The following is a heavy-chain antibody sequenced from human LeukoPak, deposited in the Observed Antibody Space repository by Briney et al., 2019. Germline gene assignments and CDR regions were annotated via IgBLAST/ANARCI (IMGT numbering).Heavy chain of an antibody. V-gene: IGHV3-21*01. Sequence: PGGSLRLSCAASGFTFSSYSMNWVRQAPGKGLEWVSSISSSSSYIYYADSVKGRFTISRDNAKNSLYLQMNSLRAEETAVYYCARGYGSGSYDYYYYGMDVWGQGTTVTVSS. CDR3: ARGYGSGSYDYYYYGMDV. CDR2: ISSSSSYI. J-gene: IGHJ6*02. CDR1: GFTFSSYS. D-gene: IGHD3-10*01.